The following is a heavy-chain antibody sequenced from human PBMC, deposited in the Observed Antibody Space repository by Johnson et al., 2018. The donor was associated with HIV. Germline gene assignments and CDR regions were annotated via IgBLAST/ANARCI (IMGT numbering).Heavy chain of an antibody. V-gene: IGHV3-11*04. D-gene: IGHD3-22*01. CDR3: VFGEDYYDSGGHHHGPAAFDF. Sequence: QMQLVESGGGLVKPGGSLRLSCAASGFTFSDFYMSWIRQAPGRGLEWISYISTTGTTIYYAESVKGRFTISRDNAKNSLYLQMNSLRAEDTALYYCVFGEDYYDSGGHHHGPAAFDFWGLWTMVTVSS. CDR1: GFTFSDFY. J-gene: IGHJ3*01. CDR2: ISTTGTTI.